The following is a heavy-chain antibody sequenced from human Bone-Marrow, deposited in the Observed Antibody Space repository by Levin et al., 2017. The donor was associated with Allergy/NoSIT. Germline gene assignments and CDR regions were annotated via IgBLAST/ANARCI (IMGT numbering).Heavy chain of an antibody. CDR1: GYTFTSYD. CDR3: ARERVVQGVNAGAFDI. J-gene: IGHJ3*02. Sequence: ASVKVSCKASGYTFTSYDINWVRQATGQGLEWMGWMNPNSGNTGYAQKFQGRVTMTRNTSISTAYMELSSLRSEDTALYYCARERVVQGVNAGAFDIWGQGTMVTVSS. CDR2: MNPNSGNT. D-gene: IGHD3-10*01. V-gene: IGHV1-8*01.